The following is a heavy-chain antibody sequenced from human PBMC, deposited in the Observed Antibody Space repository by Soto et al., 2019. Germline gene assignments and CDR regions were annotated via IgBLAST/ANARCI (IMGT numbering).Heavy chain of an antibody. CDR3: AKSLSAIPGDS. CDR1: GFTFSSYW. Sequence: GGSLRLSCAASGFTFSSYWMSWVRQGTGKGPEWVANIKQDGSEIYYVDSVKGRFTISRDNAKSSLYLQMTSLRAEDTAVYHCAKSLSAIPGDSWGQGTLVTVSS. D-gene: IGHD2-2*01. CDR2: IKQDGSEI. V-gene: IGHV3-7*05. J-gene: IGHJ4*02.